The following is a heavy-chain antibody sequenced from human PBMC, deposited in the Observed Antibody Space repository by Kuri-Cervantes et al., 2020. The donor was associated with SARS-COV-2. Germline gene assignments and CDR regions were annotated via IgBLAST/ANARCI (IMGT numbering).Heavy chain of an antibody. Sequence: GGSLRLSCAASGFTFSSYAMHWVRQAPGKGLEWVAVISYDGSNKYYADSVKGRFTISRDNAKNSLYLQMNSLRAEDTAVYHCAREGYYEPTDMAVWGQGTTVTVSS. CDR1: GFTFSSYA. D-gene: IGHD3-22*01. J-gene: IGHJ6*02. CDR3: AREGYYEPTDMAV. CDR2: ISYDGSNK. V-gene: IGHV3-30-3*01.